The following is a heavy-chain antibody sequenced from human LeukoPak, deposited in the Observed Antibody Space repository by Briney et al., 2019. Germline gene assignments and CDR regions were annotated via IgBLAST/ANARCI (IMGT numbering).Heavy chain of an antibody. CDR1: GDNFSTYS. J-gene: IGHJ4*02. D-gene: IGHD3-10*01. CDR2: IMPIFDTS. Sequence: ASVKVSCKASGDNFSTYSFSWVRQAPGQGLEWMGGIMPIFDTSNYAQKFQGRVTITADESTSTAYMELRSLTSEDTAVYYCARDPSKIRGVKAFDYWGQGTPVTVSS. V-gene: IGHV1-69*13. CDR3: ARDPSKIRGVKAFDY.